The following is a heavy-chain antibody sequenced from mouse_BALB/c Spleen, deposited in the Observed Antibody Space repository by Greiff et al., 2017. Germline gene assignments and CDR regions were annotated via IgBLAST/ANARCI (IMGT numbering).Heavy chain of an antibody. CDR3: ARSSSGYPYYAMDY. CDR1: GYTFTDYN. CDR2: INPNNGGT. D-gene: IGHD3-1*01. Sequence: SGPELVKPGASVKIPCKASGYTFTDYNMDWVKQSHGKSLEWIGDINPNNGGTIYNQKFKGKATLTVDKSSSTAYMELRSLTSEDTAVYYCARSSSGYPYYAMDYWGQGTSVTVSS. V-gene: IGHV1-18*01. J-gene: IGHJ4*01.